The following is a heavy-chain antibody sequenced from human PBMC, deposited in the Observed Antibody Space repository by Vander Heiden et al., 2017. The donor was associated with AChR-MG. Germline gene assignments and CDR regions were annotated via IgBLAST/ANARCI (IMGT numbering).Heavy chain of an antibody. J-gene: IGHJ4*02. CDR3: ASIRRGSGYDRGFDY. CDR2: INHSGST. D-gene: IGHD5-12*01. V-gene: IGHV4-34*01. Sequence: QVQLQQWGAGLLKPSETLSLTCAVYGGSFSVYYWSWIGQPPGKGLEWIGEINHSGSTNYNPSLKSRVTISVDTSKNQFSRKLSSVTAADAAVYYCASIRRGSGYDRGFDYWGQGTLVTVSS. CDR1: GGSFSVYY.